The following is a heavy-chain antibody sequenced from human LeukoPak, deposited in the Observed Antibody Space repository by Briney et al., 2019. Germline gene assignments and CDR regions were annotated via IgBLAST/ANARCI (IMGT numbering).Heavy chain of an antibody. CDR2: ISYDGSNK. J-gene: IGHJ5*02. Sequence: GGSLRLSCAVSGFTFSSYGMHWVRQAPGKGMEWVAVISYDGSNKYYADSVKGRFTISRDNSKNTLCLQMNSLRAEDTAVYYCAKDIVVVPAAIPWFDPWGQGTLVTVSS. CDR3: AKDIVVVPAAIPWFDP. D-gene: IGHD2-2*01. V-gene: IGHV3-30*18. CDR1: GFTFSSYG.